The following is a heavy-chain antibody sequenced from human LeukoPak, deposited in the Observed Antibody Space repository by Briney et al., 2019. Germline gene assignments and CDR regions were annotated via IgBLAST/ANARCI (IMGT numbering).Heavy chain of an antibody. D-gene: IGHD2-2*01. Sequence: GESLKISCKGSGYSFTSYWIGWVRQMPGKGLEWMGIIYPGDSVTRYSPSFQGQVTISADKSISTAYLQWSSLKASDTAMYYCARQGCSSTTCSDYWGQGTLVTVSS. CDR1: GYSFTSYW. CDR2: IYPGDSVT. J-gene: IGHJ4*02. V-gene: IGHV5-51*01. CDR3: ARQGCSSTTCSDY.